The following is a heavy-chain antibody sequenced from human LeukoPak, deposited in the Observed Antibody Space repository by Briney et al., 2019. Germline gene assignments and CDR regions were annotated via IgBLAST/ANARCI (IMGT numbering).Heavy chain of an antibody. CDR2: IYPNTGDT. J-gene: IGHJ3*02. CDR1: GYTFTAYY. D-gene: IGHD2-8*02. V-gene: IGHV1-2*02. Sequence: ASVKVSCKASGYTFTAYYIHWVRQAPGQGPEWLGWIYPNTGDTRFPQKFQGRVTMTRDTSISTAYMELTRPRSDDTAVYYCARVTGQNNDAFDIWGQGTMVTVSS. CDR3: ARVTGQNNDAFDI.